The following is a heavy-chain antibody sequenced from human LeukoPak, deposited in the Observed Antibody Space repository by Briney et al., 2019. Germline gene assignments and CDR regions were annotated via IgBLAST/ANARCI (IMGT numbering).Heavy chain of an antibody. D-gene: IGHD1-26*01. CDR2: IYYSGST. CDR3: ARDRRRGELLGRGEYYYMDV. CDR1: GGFISSSSYY. V-gene: IGHV4-39*02. J-gene: IGHJ6*03. Sequence: SETLSLTCIVSGGFISSSSYYWGWIRQPPGKGLEYIGSIYYSGSTYYNPSLKSRLTISVDTSKNQFSLKLSSVTAADTAVYYCARDRRRGELLGRGEYYYMDVWGKGTTVTVSS.